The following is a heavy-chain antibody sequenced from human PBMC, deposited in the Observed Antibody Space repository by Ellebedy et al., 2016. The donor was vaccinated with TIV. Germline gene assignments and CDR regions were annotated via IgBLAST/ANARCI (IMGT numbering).Heavy chain of an antibody. CDR2: ITSSSSTT. Sequence: GESLKISXADSGFTFRSYSMNWVRQAPGKGLEWVSHITSSSSTTQYADPVKGRFTISRDNSKNSLYLQMNSLRAEDTAVYYCARGVDYGFDIWGQGTMVTVSS. J-gene: IGHJ3*02. CDR1: GFTFRSYS. D-gene: IGHD2-15*01. V-gene: IGHV3-48*04. CDR3: ARGVDYGFDI.